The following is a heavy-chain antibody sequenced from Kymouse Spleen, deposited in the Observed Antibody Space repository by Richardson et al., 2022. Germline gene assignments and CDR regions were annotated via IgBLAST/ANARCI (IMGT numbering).Heavy chain of an antibody. Sequence: QVQLVESGGGVVQPGRSLRLSCAASGFTFSSYGMHWVRQAPGKGLEWVAVISYDGSNKYYADSVKGRFTISRDNSKNTLYLQMNSLRAEDTAVYYCAKDLYNWNLNWFDPWGQGTLVTVSS. V-gene: IGHV3-30*18. CDR1: GFTFSSYG. CDR3: AKDLYNWNLNWFDP. D-gene: IGHD1-20*01,IGHD1-7*01. CDR2: ISYDGSNK. J-gene: IGHJ5*02.